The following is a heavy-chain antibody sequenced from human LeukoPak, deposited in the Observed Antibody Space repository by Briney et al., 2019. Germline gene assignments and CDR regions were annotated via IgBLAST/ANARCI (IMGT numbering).Heavy chain of an antibody. Sequence: PGGSLRLSCAASGFTFSSYGMHGVRQAPGKGLEGVAVISYDGSNKYYADSVKGRFTISRDNSKNTLYLQMNSLRAEDTAVYYCAKMGAQGSDYYYGMDVWGQGTTVTVSS. D-gene: IGHD1-26*01. V-gene: IGHV3-30*18. CDR1: GFTFSSYG. J-gene: IGHJ6*02. CDR3: AKMGAQGSDYYYGMDV. CDR2: ISYDGSNK.